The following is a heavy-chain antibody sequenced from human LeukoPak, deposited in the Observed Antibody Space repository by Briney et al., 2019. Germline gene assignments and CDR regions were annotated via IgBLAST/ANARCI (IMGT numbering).Heavy chain of an antibody. V-gene: IGHV3-53*01. CDR2: IYSGGST. J-gene: IGHJ5*02. D-gene: IGHD2-21*02. CDR3: AREVRLVVTVTGGWFDP. CDR1: GFTFSTYW. Sequence: GGSLRLSCAASGFTFSTYWMHWVRQAPGKGLEWVSVIYSGGSTYYADSVKGRFTTSRDNSKNTLYLQMNSLRAEDTAVYYCAREVRLVVTVTGGWFDPWGQGTLVTVSS.